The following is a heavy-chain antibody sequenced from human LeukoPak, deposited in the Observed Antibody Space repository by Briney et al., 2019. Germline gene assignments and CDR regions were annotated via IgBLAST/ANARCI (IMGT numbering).Heavy chain of an antibody. CDR1: GYTFTNYN. D-gene: IGHD5-24*01. J-gene: IGHJ3*02. V-gene: IGHV1-46*01. Sequence: ASVKVSCKASGYTFTNYNIHWLRQAPGQGLEWMGIVNPSGDSTNYAQNFQGRVTMTGDTSTSTVYMELSSLRSEDTAVYYCARVRDGYNDAYDIWGQGTMVTVTS. CDR2: VNPSGDST. CDR3: ARVRDGYNDAYDI.